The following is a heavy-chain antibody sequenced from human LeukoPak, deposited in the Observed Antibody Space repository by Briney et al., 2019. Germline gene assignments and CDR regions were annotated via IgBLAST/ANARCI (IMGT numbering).Heavy chain of an antibody. CDR2: IYSGGST. V-gene: IGHV3-53*01. D-gene: IGHD6-13*01. CDR1: GFTVSSNY. Sequence: GGSLRLSCAASGFTVSSNYMSWVRQAPGKGLEWVSVIYSGGSTYYADSVKGRFTISRDNSKNTLYLQMNSLRAEDTAVYYCAGRGIAADAQSPPCYWGQGTLVTVSS. CDR3: AGRGIAADAQSPPCY. J-gene: IGHJ4*02.